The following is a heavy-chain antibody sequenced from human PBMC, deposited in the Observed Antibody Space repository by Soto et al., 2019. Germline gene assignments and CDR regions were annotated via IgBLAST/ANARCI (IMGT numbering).Heavy chain of an antibody. CDR3: ASPVRYSYGYYFYGMDV. Sequence: EVQLVESGGGLVQPGGSLRLSCAASGFTFSNFWMHWVRQAPGKGLVWVSRINSDGSSTNYADSVKGRFTISRDNAKNTLYLQMNSLRAEDTSVYYCASPVRYSYGYYFYGMDVWGPGTTVTVSS. CDR2: INSDGSST. CDR1: GFTFSNFW. J-gene: IGHJ6*02. D-gene: IGHD5-18*01. V-gene: IGHV3-74*01.